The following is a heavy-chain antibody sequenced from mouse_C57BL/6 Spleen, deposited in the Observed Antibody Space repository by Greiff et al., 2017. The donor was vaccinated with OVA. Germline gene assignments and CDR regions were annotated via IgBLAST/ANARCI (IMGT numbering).Heavy chain of an antibody. J-gene: IGHJ4*01. CDR1: GYTFTSYW. Sequence: QVHLQQPVAELVRPGSSVKLSCKASGYTFTSYWMHWVKQRPIQGLEWIGNIDPSDSETHYNQKFKDKATLTVDKSSSTAYMQLSSLTSEDSAVYYCARYYSNYDYAMDYWGQGTSVTVSS. CDR2: IDPSDSET. CDR3: ARYYSNYDYAMDY. V-gene: IGHV1-52*01. D-gene: IGHD2-5*01.